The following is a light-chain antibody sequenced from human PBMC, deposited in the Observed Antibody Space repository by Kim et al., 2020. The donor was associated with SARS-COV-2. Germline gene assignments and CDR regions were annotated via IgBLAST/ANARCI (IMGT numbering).Light chain of an antibody. CDR2: DDD. CDR3: QSSDDNNRWV. V-gene: IGLV6-57*03. J-gene: IGLJ3*02. Sequence: KTVTMSCTRSSGSIDSAYVQWYRQRPGSAPSTVIYDDDQRPSGVPDRFSGSIDSSSNSASLTVSGLKTEDEADYYCQSSDDNNRWVFGGGTQLTVL. CDR1: SGSIDSAY.